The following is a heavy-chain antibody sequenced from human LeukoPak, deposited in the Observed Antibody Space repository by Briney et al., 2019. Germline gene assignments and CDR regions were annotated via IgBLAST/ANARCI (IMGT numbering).Heavy chain of an antibody. CDR3: ARDRNGPGYSREFYF. CDR1: GYTFTGYY. CDR2: INPDTGGT. V-gene: IGHV1-2*02. D-gene: IGHD6-13*01. Sequence: ASVTVSCKASGYTFTGYYLHWVRQAPGQGVEWMGWINPDTGGTTYAQKFPGRVPITSATSISTASMELSILRSDDTAKYYCARDRNGPGYSREFYFWGQGPLVPVSS. J-gene: IGHJ4*02.